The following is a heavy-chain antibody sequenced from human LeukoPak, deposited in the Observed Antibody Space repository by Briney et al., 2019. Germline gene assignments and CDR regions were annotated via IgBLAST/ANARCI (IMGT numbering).Heavy chain of an antibody. CDR1: GFTLSNCA. V-gene: IGHV3-30*18. J-gene: IGHJ4*02. D-gene: IGHD2-2*01. Sequence: PGRSLRLSCAASGFTLSNCAMHWVRQAPGKGLEWVTVISTDGKDKKYADSVKGRFAISRDNSKNTLDLQMNSLRAEDTAVYYCAKDQKWGPADYYFDSWGQGTLVTVSS. CDR3: AKDQKWGPADYYFDS. CDR2: ISTDGKDK.